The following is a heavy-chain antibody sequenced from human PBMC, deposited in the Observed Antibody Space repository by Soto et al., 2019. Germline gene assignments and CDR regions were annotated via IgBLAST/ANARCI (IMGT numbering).Heavy chain of an antibody. V-gene: IGHV1-69*13. CDR1: GGTFSSYA. Sequence: SVKVSCKASGGTFSSYAISWVRQAPGQGLEWMGGIIPIFGTANYAQKFQGRVTITADESTNTAYMELSSLRSEGTAVYYVATTTVRGFRYFDYWGQGTLVTVSS. D-gene: IGHD4-4*01. J-gene: IGHJ4*02. CDR3: ATTTVRGFRYFDY. CDR2: IIPIFGTA.